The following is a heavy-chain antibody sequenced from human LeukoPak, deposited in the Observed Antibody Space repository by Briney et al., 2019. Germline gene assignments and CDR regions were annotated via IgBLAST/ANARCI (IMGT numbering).Heavy chain of an antibody. CDR1: GGSISSYY. D-gene: IGHD4-17*01. CDR3: ARHGVTKKYWFDP. V-gene: IGHV4-59*08. J-gene: IGHJ5*02. Sequence: SETLSLTCTVSGGSISSYYWSWIRQPPGKGPEWIGYIYYSGSTNYNPSLKSRVTISVDTSKNQFSLKLSSVTAADTAVYYCARHGVTKKYWFDPWGRGTLVTVSS. CDR2: IYYSGST.